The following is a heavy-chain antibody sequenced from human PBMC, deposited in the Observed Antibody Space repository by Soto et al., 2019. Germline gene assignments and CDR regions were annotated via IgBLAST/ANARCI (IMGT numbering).Heavy chain of an antibody. D-gene: IGHD3-3*01. V-gene: IGHV3-23*01. Sequence: GGSLRLSCAASGFTFSSYAVGWFRQDPGKGLEWVSAISGSGGSTYYADSVKGRFTISRDNSKNTLYLQMNSLRAEDTAVYYCAKDLLGWLARTIDYWGQGTLVTVSS. CDR3: AKDLLGWLARTIDY. J-gene: IGHJ4*02. CDR2: ISGSGGST. CDR1: GFTFSSYA.